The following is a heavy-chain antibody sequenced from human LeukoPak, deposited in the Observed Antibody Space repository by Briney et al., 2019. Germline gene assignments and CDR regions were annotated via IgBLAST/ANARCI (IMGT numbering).Heavy chain of an antibody. CDR2: IDAAGT. Sequence: GGSLRLSCAASGFTFSDFAMTWVRQATGKGLEWVSSIDAAGTYYADSVKGRFTISRDNSKNTVYLQLNNLRVDDTAVYYCAKNRGPLDIRGQGTMVIVSS. J-gene: IGHJ3*02. CDR1: GFTFSDFA. CDR3: AKNRGPLDI. D-gene: IGHD3-10*01. V-gene: IGHV3-23*01.